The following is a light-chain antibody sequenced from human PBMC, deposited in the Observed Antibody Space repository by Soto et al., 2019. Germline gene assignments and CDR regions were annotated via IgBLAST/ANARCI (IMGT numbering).Light chain of an antibody. CDR1: SGFVGSFSL. CDR2: EGH. CDR3: CLYIGATTYV. J-gene: IGLJ1*01. V-gene: IGLV2-23*01. Sequence: QSALAQPASVSGSPGQSITISCTGTSGFVGSFSLVSWYQQHPGKAPKVMISEGHRRPSGVPDRFSGSTSVNSASLTISGLPADEADYYCCLYIGATTYVFGTGTKVTVL.